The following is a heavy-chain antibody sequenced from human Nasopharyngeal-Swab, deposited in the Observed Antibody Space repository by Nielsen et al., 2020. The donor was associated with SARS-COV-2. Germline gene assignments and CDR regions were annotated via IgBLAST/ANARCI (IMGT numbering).Heavy chain of an antibody. J-gene: IGHJ6*02. Sequence: ASVKVSCKASGYTFTSYYMHWVRQAPGQGLEWMGIINPSVGSTSYAQKFQGRVTMTRDTSTSTVYMELSSLRSEDTAVYYCARDQAGTIFGVVIMNYGMDVWGQGTTVTVSS. D-gene: IGHD3-3*01. CDR1: GYTFTSYY. CDR3: ARDQAGTIFGVVIMNYGMDV. CDR2: INPSVGST. V-gene: IGHV1-46*01.